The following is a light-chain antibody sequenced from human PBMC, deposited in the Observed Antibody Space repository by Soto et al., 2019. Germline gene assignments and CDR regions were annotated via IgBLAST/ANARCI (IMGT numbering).Light chain of an antibody. CDR3: GADHGSGGNFVSVV. CDR2: VGTGGIVG. CDR1: SGYSDYK. Sequence: QSVLSQPPSASASLGASVTLTCTLNSGYSDYKVDWYQQRPGKGPRFVMRVGTGGIVGSKGDGIPDRFSVLGSGLNRYLTITNIQEEDESDYHCGADHGSGGNFVSVVFGGGTQLTVL. J-gene: IGLJ2*01. V-gene: IGLV9-49*03.